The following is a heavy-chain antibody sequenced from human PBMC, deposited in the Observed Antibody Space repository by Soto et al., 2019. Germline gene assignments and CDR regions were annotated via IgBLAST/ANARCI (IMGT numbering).Heavy chain of an antibody. CDR2: TYYRSKRYN. Sequence: QVQLQQSGPGLVKPSQTLSLTCAISGDSVSSNSAVWNWIRQSPSRGLEWLGRTYYRSKRYNDYAVTAKSRTTRNPDTSKNQYSMQLNTMTPEDTAVYYCARGYRGFDPWGQGTLVTVSS. V-gene: IGHV6-1*01. D-gene: IGHD1-1*01. J-gene: IGHJ5*02. CDR3: ARGYRGFDP. CDR1: GDSVSSNSAV.